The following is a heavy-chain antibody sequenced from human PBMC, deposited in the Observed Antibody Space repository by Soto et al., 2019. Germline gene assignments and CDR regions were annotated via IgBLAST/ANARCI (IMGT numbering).Heavy chain of an antibody. CDR2: IWYDGSNK. CDR1: GFTFSSYG. CDR3: ARDESTTGTTILSYYFDY. D-gene: IGHD1-1*01. V-gene: IGHV3-33*01. Sequence: GGSLRLSCAASGFTFSSYGMHWVRQAPGKGLEWVAVIWYDGSNKYYADSVKGRFTISRDNSKNTLYLQMNSLRAEDTAVYYCARDESTTGTTILSYYFDYWGQGTLVTVSS. J-gene: IGHJ4*02.